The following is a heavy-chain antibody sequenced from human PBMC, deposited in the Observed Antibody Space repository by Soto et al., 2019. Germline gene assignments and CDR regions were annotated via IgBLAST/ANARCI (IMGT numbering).Heavy chain of an antibody. V-gene: IGHV5-51*01. CDR3: ARNYDILTGYLSFNP. CDR1: GYSFTSSW. J-gene: IGHJ5*02. CDR2: IYPGDSDT. Sequence: QKISCKGSGYSFTSSWIGWVRQIPEKSLEWKGIIYPGDSDTRYSASFKGKVTISADKSISTAYLQWSSMKASYTAMYYFARNYDILTGYLSFNPWGKGPLVTVS. D-gene: IGHD3-9*01.